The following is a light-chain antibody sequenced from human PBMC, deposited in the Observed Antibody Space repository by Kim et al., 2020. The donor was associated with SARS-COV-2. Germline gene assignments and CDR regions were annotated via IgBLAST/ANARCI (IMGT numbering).Light chain of an antibody. J-gene: IGLJ3*02. CDR1: SSSNGAGYD. V-gene: IGLV1-40*01. Sequence: RIVTACSGSSSSNGAGYDVQWYRQIPGTAPKLLIYGNDKRPSGVPDRVSGSKSGTSASLAITGLQAEDEADYYCQSYDSALSGWVFGGGTQLTVL. CDR3: QSYDSALSGWV. CDR2: GND.